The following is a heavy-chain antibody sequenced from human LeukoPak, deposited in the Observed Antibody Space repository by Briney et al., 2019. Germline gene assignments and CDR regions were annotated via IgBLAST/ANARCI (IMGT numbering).Heavy chain of an antibody. V-gene: IGHV3-53*01. Sequence: GGSLRLPCAASGFTVSSNYMDWVRQAPGKGLEWVSVIYAVGSTFYADFVKGRFTISRDNSKNTLYLQMNSLRAEDTAVYYCAREPPTFDVLDIWGQGTMVTVSS. D-gene: IGHD3-16*01. J-gene: IGHJ3*02. CDR3: AREPPTFDVLDI. CDR1: GFTVSSNY. CDR2: IYAVGST.